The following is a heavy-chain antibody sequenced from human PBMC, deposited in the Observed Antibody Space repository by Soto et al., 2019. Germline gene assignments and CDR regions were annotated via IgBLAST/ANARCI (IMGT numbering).Heavy chain of an antibody. V-gene: IGHV3-30-3*01. Sequence: PGGSLRLSCAASGFTFSSYAMHWVRQAPGKGLEWVAVISYDGSNKYYADSVKGRFTISRDNSKNTLYLQMNSLRAEDTAVYYCARMHGVDSSGTNDYWGQGTLVTVSS. CDR1: GFTFSSYA. J-gene: IGHJ4*02. CDR3: ARMHGVDSSGTNDY. D-gene: IGHD3-22*01. CDR2: ISYDGSNK.